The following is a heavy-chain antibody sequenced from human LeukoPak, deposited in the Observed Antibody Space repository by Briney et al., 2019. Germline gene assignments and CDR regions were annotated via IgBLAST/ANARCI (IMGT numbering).Heavy chain of an antibody. CDR3: ARAGNWNVLYYYYMDV. J-gene: IGHJ6*03. CDR2: ISSTGGTT. V-gene: IGHV3-23*01. CDR1: GITFSSYG. Sequence: PGGSLRLSCAASGITFSSYGMSWVRQAPGKGLEWVSSISSTGGTTYYADSVKGRFTISRDNAKNSLFLQMNSLRAEDTAVYYCARAGNWNVLYYYYMDVWGKGTTVTVSS. D-gene: IGHD1-20*01.